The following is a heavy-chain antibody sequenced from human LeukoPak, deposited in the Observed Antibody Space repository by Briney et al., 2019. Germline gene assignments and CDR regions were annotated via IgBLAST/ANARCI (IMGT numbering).Heavy chain of an antibody. V-gene: IGHV3-30*18. J-gene: IGHJ4*02. Sequence: QAGGSLRLSCAASGFTFSNYGMHWVRQAPGKGLDWVAFISFDGHNKYFSDSVRGRFTISRDNSNNTMYLQLNSLRVEDTAFYYCAKDHDYGDLNFDYWGQGTLVTVSS. CDR3: AKDHDYGDLNFDY. CDR2: ISFDGHNK. D-gene: IGHD4-17*01. CDR1: GFTFSNYG.